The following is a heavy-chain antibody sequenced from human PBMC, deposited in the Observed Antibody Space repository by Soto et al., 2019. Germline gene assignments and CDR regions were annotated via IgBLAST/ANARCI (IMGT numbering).Heavy chain of an antibody. Sequence: QVQLVQSGAEVKKPGASVKVSCKASGYTFTSYYMHWVRQAPGQGLEWMGIINPSGGSTSYAQKFQGRVTMTRDTSTSTVYMGLSSLRSEDTAVYYFARANRYCSGGSCYKEAFDIWGQGTMVTVSS. CDR2: INPSGGST. V-gene: IGHV1-46*03. CDR3: ARANRYCSGGSCYKEAFDI. CDR1: GYTFTSYY. D-gene: IGHD2-15*01. J-gene: IGHJ3*02.